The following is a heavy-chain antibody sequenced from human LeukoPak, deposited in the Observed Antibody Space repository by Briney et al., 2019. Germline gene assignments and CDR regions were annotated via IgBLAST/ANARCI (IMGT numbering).Heavy chain of an antibody. CDR2: IYYSGST. Sequence: SETLSLTCTVSGGSISSYYWSWIRQPPGQGLEWIGYIYYSGSTNYNPSLKSRVTISVDTSKNQFSLKLSSVTAADTAVYYCARGYSSGWPPKDWGQGTLVTVSS. V-gene: IGHV4-59*01. CDR3: ARGYSSGWPPKD. D-gene: IGHD6-19*01. J-gene: IGHJ4*02. CDR1: GGSISSYY.